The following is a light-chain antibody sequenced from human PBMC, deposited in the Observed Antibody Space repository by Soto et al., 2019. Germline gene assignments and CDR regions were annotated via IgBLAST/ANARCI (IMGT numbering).Light chain of an antibody. CDR1: QSINTK. J-gene: IGKJ4*01. V-gene: IGKV3-11*01. Sequence: EIVMTQSPATLSVSPGEGATFSCRASQSINTKIAWYQLKPGQAPRLLIYDASIRATGIPARFSGSGSGTDFTLTISGLEPEDFAVYYCQQRNDWPLTFGGGTKVDIK. CDR3: QQRNDWPLT. CDR2: DAS.